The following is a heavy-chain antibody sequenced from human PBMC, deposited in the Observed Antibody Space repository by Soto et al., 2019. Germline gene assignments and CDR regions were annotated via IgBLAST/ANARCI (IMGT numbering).Heavy chain of an antibody. CDR1: GYTLTELS. V-gene: IGHV1-24*01. Sequence: ASVKVSCKVSGYTLTELSMHWVRQAPGKGLEWMGGFDPEDGETMYAQKFQGRVTMTEDTSTDTAYMELSSLRSEDTAVYYCARDLWGYCGTDCYPLDVWGQGTTVTVSS. J-gene: IGHJ6*02. D-gene: IGHD2-21*02. CDR2: FDPEDGET. CDR3: ARDLWGYCGTDCYPLDV.